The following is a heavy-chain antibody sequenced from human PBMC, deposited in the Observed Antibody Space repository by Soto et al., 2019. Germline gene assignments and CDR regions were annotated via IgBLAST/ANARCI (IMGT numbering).Heavy chain of an antibody. V-gene: IGHV1-18*01. CDR2: ISTYNGNT. J-gene: IGHJ6*02. CDR1: GYDFTSFG. CDR3: ARDPGYSYAYYAMDV. Sequence: QVHLVQSGAEVKKPGASVRVSCKTSGYDFTSFGISWVRQAPGQGLEWMGWISTYNGNTNYDQTFQGRVTMTTDTSTSTAIMELRSLRSDDTAGYYCARDPGYSYAYYAMDVWGRGTTVTVSS. D-gene: IGHD5-18*01.